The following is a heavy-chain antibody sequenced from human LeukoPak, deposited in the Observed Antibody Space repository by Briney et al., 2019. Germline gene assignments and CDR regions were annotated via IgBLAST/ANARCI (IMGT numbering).Heavy chain of an antibody. V-gene: IGHV4-59*01. CDR2: IYYSGST. CDR1: GGSISSYY. Sequence: SETLSLTCTVSGGSISSYYWSWIRQPPGKGLEWIGYIYYSGSTNYNPSLKSRVTISVDTSKNQFSLKLSSVTAADTAVYYCARASGSSVYYYYGMDVWGQGTTVTVSS. J-gene: IGHJ6*02. CDR3: ARASGSSVYYYYGMDV. D-gene: IGHD1-26*01.